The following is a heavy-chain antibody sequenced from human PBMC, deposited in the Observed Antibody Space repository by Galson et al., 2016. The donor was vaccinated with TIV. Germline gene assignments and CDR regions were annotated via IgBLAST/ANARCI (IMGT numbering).Heavy chain of an antibody. V-gene: IGHV1-8*02. CDR2: INPDSGNT. Sequence: SVKVSCKASGYTFTSYHINWVRQATGQGLEWMGWINPDSGNTGYVQKFQGRVTMTRNISASTVYMEPSSLRSEDTAVYYCARSWSVVAPNWVDPCGQGTLVTVSS. D-gene: IGHD2-2*01. J-gene: IGHJ5*02. CDR3: ARSWSVVAPNWVDP. CDR1: GYTFTSYH.